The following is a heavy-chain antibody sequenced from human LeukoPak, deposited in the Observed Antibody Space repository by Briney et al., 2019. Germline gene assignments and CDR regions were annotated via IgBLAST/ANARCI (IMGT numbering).Heavy chain of an antibody. CDR2: IYYSGST. D-gene: IGHD2-2*01. CDR3: ARGRSSTSPIRYYYYMDV. Sequence: SETLSLTCTVSGGSISSSSYYWGWIRQPPGKGLEWIGSIYYSGSTYYNPSLKSRVTISVDTSKNQFSLKLSSVTAADTAVYYCARGRSSTSPIRYYYYMDVWGKGTTVTVSS. CDR1: GGSISSSSYY. V-gene: IGHV4-39*01. J-gene: IGHJ6*03.